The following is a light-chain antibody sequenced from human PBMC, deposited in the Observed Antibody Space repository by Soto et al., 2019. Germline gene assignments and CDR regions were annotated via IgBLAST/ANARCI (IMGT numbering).Light chain of an antibody. CDR2: RAS. CDR3: LQYNSYFLT. J-gene: IGKJ3*01. Sequence: DIQMTQSPSTLSASVGDRVNITCRASQTIDGWLAWYQQKPGKAPKLLVSRASDLQTGVPSRFSGSGSGTEFTLTLSRLQPDDFATYYCLQYNSYFLTFLPGTKVHVK. V-gene: IGKV1-5*03. CDR1: QTIDGW.